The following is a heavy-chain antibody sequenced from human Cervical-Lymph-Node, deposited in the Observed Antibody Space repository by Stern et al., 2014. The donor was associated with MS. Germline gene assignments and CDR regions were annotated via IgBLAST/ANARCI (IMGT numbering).Heavy chain of an antibody. CDR2: IYYSGST. Sequence: QVQLQESGPGLVKPSETLSLTCTVSGGSVSSSHYFWGWIRQPPGKGLEYIGNIYYSGSTYYNPSLKSRVTITVDTSKNQLSLKLTSGTAADTAVYFCAGSGWTRGDYWGQGTLVTVSS. CDR1: GGSVSSSHYF. CDR3: AGSGWTRGDY. V-gene: IGHV4-39*01. D-gene: IGHD6-19*01. J-gene: IGHJ4*02.